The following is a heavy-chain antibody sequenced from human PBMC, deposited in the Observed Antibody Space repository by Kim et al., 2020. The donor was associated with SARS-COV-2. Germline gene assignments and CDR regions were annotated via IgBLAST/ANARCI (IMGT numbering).Heavy chain of an antibody. J-gene: IGHJ5*02. D-gene: IGHD6-6*01. CDR3: ATLRYSSSLGNWFDP. V-gene: IGHV1-24*01. Sequence: QKFQGRVTMTEDTSTDTAYMELSSLRSEDTAVYYCATLRYSSSLGNWFDPWGQGTLVTVSS.